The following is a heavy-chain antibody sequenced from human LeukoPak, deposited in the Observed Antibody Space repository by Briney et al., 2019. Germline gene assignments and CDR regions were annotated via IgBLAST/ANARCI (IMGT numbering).Heavy chain of an antibody. D-gene: IGHD5-12*01. CDR2: GYYSGST. Sequence: SETLSLTCTVSGGSISSSSYYWGWLRQPPGKGLEWIGSGYYSGSTYYNPSLKSRVTISVDTSKNQFSLKLSSVTAADTAVYYCARINPYSGYDYLDYWGQGTLVTVPS. CDR3: ARINPYSGYDYLDY. V-gene: IGHV4-39*01. CDR1: GGSISSSSYY. J-gene: IGHJ4*02.